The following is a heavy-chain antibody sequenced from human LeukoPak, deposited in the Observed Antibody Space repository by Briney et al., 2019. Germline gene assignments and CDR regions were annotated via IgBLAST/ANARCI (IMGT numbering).Heavy chain of an antibody. Sequence: GASVKVSCKASGGTFTTYAIIWVRQAPGQGLEWMGRIIPILDIANYAQKFQGRVTITADKSTSTAYMELSSLRSEDTAVYYCASYDTATAFFDYWGQGTPVTVSS. CDR3: ASYDTATAFFDY. D-gene: IGHD5-18*01. V-gene: IGHV1-69*04. CDR2: IIPILDIA. J-gene: IGHJ4*02. CDR1: GGTFTTYA.